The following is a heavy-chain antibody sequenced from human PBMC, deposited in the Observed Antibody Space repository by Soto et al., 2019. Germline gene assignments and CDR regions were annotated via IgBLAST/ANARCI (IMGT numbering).Heavy chain of an antibody. D-gene: IGHD1-26*01. Sequence: ASVKVSCKASGYTLTDHYIHWVRQAPGQGLEWMGWINPNSGDTNYAQKFQGWVTLTRDMSISTAYLDLSRLKSDDSAMYYCARGRPMAATMSDTPNDYWGQGSLVTVS. CDR3: ARGRPMAATMSDTPNDY. CDR2: INPNSGDT. CDR1: GYTLTDHY. J-gene: IGHJ4*02. V-gene: IGHV1-2*04.